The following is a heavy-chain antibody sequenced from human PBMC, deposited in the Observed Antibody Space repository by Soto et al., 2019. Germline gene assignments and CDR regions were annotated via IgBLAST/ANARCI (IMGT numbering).Heavy chain of an antibody. CDR1: GGSISGYY. V-gene: IGHV4-59*01. CDR3: ARGSDWYYF. CDR2: IYYTGSI. D-gene: IGHD6-19*01. Sequence: SETLSLTCTVSGGSISGYYWGWIRQPPGKGLEWIGDIYYTGSITYNPSLKSRLTISVDVSKNQFSLKLSSVTAADTAVYYCARGSDWYYFWGQGTLVTVSS. J-gene: IGHJ5*01.